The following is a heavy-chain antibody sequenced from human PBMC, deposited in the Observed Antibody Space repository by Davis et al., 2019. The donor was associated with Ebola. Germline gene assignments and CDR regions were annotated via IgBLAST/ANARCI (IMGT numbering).Heavy chain of an antibody. V-gene: IGHV1-69*13. CDR3: ARTADAWSGRPAFDV. J-gene: IGHJ3*01. CDR1: GYTFTSYD. CDR2: IIPIFGTA. Sequence: AASVKVSCKASGYTFTSYDINWVRQAPGQGLEWMGGIIPIFGTANYAQKFQGRVTITADESTSTAYMELSSLRSEDTAIYYCARTADAWSGRPAFDVWGQGTMVTVSS. D-gene: IGHD3-3*01.